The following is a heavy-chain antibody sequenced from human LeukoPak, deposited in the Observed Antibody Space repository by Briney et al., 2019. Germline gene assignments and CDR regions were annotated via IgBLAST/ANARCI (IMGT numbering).Heavy chain of an antibody. V-gene: IGHV1-8*01. CDR3: ARGTTGFGVVSRY. CDR1: GYTFISYD. CDR2: MNPNSGNT. J-gene: IGHJ4*02. Sequence: AASVKVSCKASGYTFISYDINWVRQATGQGLEWMGWMNPNSGNTGYAQKFQGRVTMTRNTSISTAYMELSSLRSEDTAVYYCARGTTGFGVVSRYWGQGTLVTVSS. D-gene: IGHD3-3*01.